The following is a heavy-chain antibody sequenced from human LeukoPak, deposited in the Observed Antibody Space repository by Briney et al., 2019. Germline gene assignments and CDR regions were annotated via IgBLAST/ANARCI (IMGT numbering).Heavy chain of an antibody. V-gene: IGHV4-61*02. CDR1: GGSISSGSYY. J-gene: IGHJ2*01. CDR2: IYTSGST. CDR3: ARGHYDILTGDAYWYFDL. Sequence: SETLSLTCTVSGGSISSGSYYWSWIRQPAGKGLEWIGRIYTSGSTNYNPSLKSRVTISVDTSKNQFSLKLSSVTAADTAMYYCARGHYDILTGDAYWYFDLWGRGTLVTVSS. D-gene: IGHD3-9*01.